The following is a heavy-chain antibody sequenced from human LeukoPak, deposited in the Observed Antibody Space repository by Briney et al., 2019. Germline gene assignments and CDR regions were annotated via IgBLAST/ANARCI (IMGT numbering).Heavy chain of an antibody. CDR2: IYHSGST. CDR3: ARESSSSPGEY. J-gene: IGHJ4*02. V-gene: IGHV4-38-2*02. Sequence: PSETLSLTCAVSGYSISSGYYWGWIRQPPGKGLEWIGSIYHSGSTYYNPSLKSRVTISVDTSKNQFSLKLSSVTAADTAVYYCARESSSSPGEYWGQGTLVTVFS. D-gene: IGHD6-13*01. CDR1: GYSISSGYY.